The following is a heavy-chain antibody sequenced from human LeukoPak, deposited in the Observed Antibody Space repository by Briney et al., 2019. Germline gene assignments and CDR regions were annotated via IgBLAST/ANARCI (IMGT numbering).Heavy chain of an antibody. CDR3: ARVYYDSSGST. CDR1: GGSFSGYY. D-gene: IGHD3-22*01. Sequence: SETLSLTCAVYGGSFSGYYWSWIRQPPGKGLEWIGEINHSGSTNYNPSLKSRVTISVDTSKNQFSLKLSSVTAADTAVYYCARVYYDSSGSTWGQGTLVTVSS. J-gene: IGHJ5*02. V-gene: IGHV4-34*01. CDR2: INHSGST.